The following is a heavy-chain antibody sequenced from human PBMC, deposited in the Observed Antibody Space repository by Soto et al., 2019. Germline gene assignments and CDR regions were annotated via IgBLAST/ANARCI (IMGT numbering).Heavy chain of an antibody. CDR2: ISWNSGSI. D-gene: IGHD6-19*01. Sequence: VQLVESGGGLVQPGRSLRLSCAASGFTFDDYAMHWVRQAPGKGLEWVSGISWNSGSIGYADSVKGRFTISRYNAKNSLYLQMNSLRAEDTALYYCAKVAYIAVAGTGGYFDLWGRGTLVTVSS. V-gene: IGHV3-9*01. CDR3: AKVAYIAVAGTGGYFDL. CDR1: GFTFDDYA. J-gene: IGHJ2*01.